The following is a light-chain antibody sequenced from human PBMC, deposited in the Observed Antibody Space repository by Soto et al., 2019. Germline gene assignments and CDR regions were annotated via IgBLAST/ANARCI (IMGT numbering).Light chain of an antibody. V-gene: IGKV3-20*01. CDR1: QSVSSNF. J-gene: IGKJ1*01. CDR2: GAS. CDR3: QQYESSPRT. Sequence: EIVLTQSPGTLSLSPGERTTLSCRASQSVSSNFLDWYQQKPGQAPSLLIYGASSRATGIPDRFSGSGSGTDFNLTNSRLEPEDFAVYYCQQYESSPRTFAQGTKVEI.